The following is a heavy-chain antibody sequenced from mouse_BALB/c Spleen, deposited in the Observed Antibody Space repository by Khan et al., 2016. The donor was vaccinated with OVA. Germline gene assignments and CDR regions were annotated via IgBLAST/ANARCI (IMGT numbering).Heavy chain of an antibody. D-gene: IGHD2-10*01. CDR2: INTYTGEP. V-gene: IGHV9-3-1*01. J-gene: IGHJ4*01. Sequence: QIQLVQSGPELKKPGETVKISCKASGYTFTNYGMNWVKQAPGKGLKWMGWINTYTGEPTYADDFKGRFAFSLETSASTAYLQIDNLKNEDTATYFCARPPYCYYVWDSWGQGTSVTVSS. CDR3: ARPPYCYYVWDS. CDR1: GYTFTNYG.